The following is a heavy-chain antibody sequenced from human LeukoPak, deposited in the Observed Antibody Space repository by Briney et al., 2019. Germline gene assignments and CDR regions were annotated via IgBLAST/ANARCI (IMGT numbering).Heavy chain of an antibody. CDR2: ISSSGSTI. D-gene: IGHD3-10*01. CDR3: AILLWFGEPTRYFDL. V-gene: IGHV3-11*01. Sequence: GGSLRLSCAASGFTFSDYYMSWIRQAPGKGLEWVSYISSSGSTIYYADSVKGRFTISRDNAKNSLYLQMNSLRAEDTAVYYCAILLWFGEPTRYFDLWGRGTLVTVSS. CDR1: GFTFSDYY. J-gene: IGHJ2*01.